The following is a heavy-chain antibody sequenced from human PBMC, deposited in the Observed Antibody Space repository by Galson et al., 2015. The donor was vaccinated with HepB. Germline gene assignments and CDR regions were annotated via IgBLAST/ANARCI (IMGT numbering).Heavy chain of an antibody. V-gene: IGHV3-74*01. CDR3: ARDPLHDRSGSYFGLDG. CDR1: GFPLSFYG. J-gene: IGHJ6*02. D-gene: IGHD3-22*01. CDR2: INGDGSTT. Sequence: SLRLSCAASGFPLSFYGMHWVRQAPGKGLVWVSRINGDGSTTNYADSVKGRFTISRDNAKTTVYLQMNSLRDEDTAVYYCARDPLHDRSGSYFGLDGWGQGTTVTVSS.